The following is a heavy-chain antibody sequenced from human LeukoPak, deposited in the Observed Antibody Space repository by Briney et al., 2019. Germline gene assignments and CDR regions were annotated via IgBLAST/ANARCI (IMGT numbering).Heavy chain of an antibody. CDR1: GLTVSSHY. D-gene: IGHD2-21*02. CDR3: ARDLGGSCGGDCFSSYGMDV. Sequence: GGSLRLSCAASGLTVSSHYMSWVRQAPGKWLEWVSLIYSDGTSYYVDSVKGRFTISRDNSKNILYLQMNSLRAEDTAVYYCARDLGGSCGGDCFSSYGMDVWGQGTTVTVSS. CDR2: IYSDGTS. J-gene: IGHJ6*02. V-gene: IGHV3-66*02.